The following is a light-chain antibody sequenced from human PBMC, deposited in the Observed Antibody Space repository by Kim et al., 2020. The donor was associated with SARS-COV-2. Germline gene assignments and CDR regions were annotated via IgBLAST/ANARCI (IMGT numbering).Light chain of an antibody. CDR3: QSADSSGTYE. Sequence: VSPGQTARITCSGDALPKQYAYWYQQKPGQAPVLVIYKDSERPSGIPGRFSGSSSGTTVTLTISGVQAEDEADYYCQSADSSGTYEFGGGTQLTVL. CDR1: ALPKQY. CDR2: KDS. J-gene: IGLJ2*01. V-gene: IGLV3-25*03.